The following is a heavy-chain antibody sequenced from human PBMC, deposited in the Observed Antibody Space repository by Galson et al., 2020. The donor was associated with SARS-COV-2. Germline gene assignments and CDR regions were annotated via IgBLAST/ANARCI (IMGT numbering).Heavy chain of an antibody. J-gene: IGHJ5*02. CDR2: IVRSGDTT. CDR3: AKDPFGSGMT. D-gene: IGHD3-10*01. V-gene: IGHV3-23*01. Sequence: GGSLRLSCAASGFTFSNYDMSWVRQAPGKGLEWVSGIVRSGDTTFYADSVKGRFTISRDNSKNTVYWQMNSLRDEDTAVYYCAKDPFGSGMTWGQGTLVTVSS. CDR1: GFTFSNYD.